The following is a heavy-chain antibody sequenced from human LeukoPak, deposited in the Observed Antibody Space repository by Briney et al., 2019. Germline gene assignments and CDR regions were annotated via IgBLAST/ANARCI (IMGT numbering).Heavy chain of an antibody. V-gene: IGHV4-34*01. CDR2: INHSGST. CDR3: ARLGYNNSLYYYYGMDV. CDR1: GGSFSGYY. Sequence: SETLSLTCAVYGGSFSGYYWSWIRQPPGKGLEWIGEINHSGSTNYNPSLKSRVTISVDTSKNQFSLKLSSVTAADTAVYYCARLGYNNSLYYYYGMDVWGQGTTVTVSS. D-gene: IGHD4-11*01. J-gene: IGHJ6*02.